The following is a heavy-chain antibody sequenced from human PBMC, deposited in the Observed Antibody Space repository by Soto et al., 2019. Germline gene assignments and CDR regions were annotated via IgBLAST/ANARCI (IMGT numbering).Heavy chain of an antibody. CDR1: GYSFTGYY. CDR2: IIPHSGET. V-gene: IGHV1-2*07. D-gene: IGHD4-4*01. Sequence: QVQLVQSGAEVKRPGASVKVSCKASGYSFTGYYMHWVRQAPGQGLEWMGWIIPHSGETNYAHKFQARVTLTRDTSISTPYMQLSGLTSDDKAVYYCARAPDDFTNGAHDLWGKGTLVTVSS. CDR3: ARAPDDFTNGAHDL. J-gene: IGHJ5*02.